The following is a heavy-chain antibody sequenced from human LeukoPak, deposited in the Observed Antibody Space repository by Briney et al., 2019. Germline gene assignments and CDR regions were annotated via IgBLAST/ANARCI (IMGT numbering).Heavy chain of an antibody. D-gene: IGHD6-6*01. J-gene: IGHJ4*02. CDR2: ISAYNGNT. CDR1: GYSFTSYG. V-gene: IGHV1-18*01. Sequence: ASVKVSCKASGYSFTSYGISWVRQAPGQGLEWMGWISAYNGNTNYAQKLLGRVTMTTDTSTSTAYMELRSLRSDDTAVYYCARDPSGAALGYWGQETLVTVSS. CDR3: ARDPSGAALGY.